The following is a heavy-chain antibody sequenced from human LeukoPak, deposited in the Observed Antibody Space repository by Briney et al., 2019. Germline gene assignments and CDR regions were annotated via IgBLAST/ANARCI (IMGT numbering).Heavy chain of an antibody. CDR1: GGSISSYY. CDR2: IYTSGST. J-gene: IGHJ5*02. Sequence: SETLSLTCTVSGGSISSYYWSWIRQPAGKGLEWIGRIYTSGSTNYNPSLKSRVTMSVDTSKNHFSLKLSSVPAADTAVYYCAREDSSSPWWFDPWGQGTLVTVSS. D-gene: IGHD6-6*01. CDR3: AREDSSSPWWFDP. V-gene: IGHV4-4*07.